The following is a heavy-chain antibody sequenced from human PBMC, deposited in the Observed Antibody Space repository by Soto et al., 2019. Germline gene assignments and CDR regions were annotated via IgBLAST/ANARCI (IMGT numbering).Heavy chain of an antibody. D-gene: IGHD6-19*01. J-gene: IGHJ6*02. CDR1: GFTFSSYW. CDR3: ARVSGYSSGWDYYYYGMDV. Sequence: GGSLRLSCAASGFTFSSYWMSWVRQAPGKGLEWVANIKQDGSEKYYVDSVKGRFTISRDNAKNSLYLQMNSLRAEDTAVYYCARVSGYSSGWDYYYYGMDVWGQGTTVTVFS. CDR2: IKQDGSEK. V-gene: IGHV3-7*05.